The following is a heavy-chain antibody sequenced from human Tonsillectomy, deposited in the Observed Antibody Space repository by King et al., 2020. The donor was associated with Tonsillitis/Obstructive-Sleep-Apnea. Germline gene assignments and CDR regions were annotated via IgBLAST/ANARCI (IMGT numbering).Heavy chain of an antibody. J-gene: IGHJ4*02. V-gene: IGHV3-11*01. CDR1: GFIFSNNY. CDR3: SRFLFDAAHPPNHY. CDR2: ISSSGRTI. Sequence: VQLVESGGGLVKPGGSLRLSCGVSGFIFSNNYMRWIRQAPGRGLEWVSYISSSGRTIYYADSVKGRFTISRDNTKNSLYLQMNSLRAEVMAVYYCSRFLFDAAHPPNHYRGQGTLLTVSS. D-gene: IGHD2-15*01.